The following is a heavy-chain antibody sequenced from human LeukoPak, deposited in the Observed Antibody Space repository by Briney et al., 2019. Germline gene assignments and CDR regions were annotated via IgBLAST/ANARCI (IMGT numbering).Heavy chain of an antibody. D-gene: IGHD3-9*01. Sequence: PGGSLRLSCAASGFTFSSYAMSWVRQAPGKGLEWVSAISGSGGSTYYADSVKGRFTISRDNSKNTLYLQMNSLRAEDTAVYYCATLGKIRYFDWWPFGDDRGYWGQGTLVTVSS. CDR2: ISGSGGST. CDR3: ATLGKIRYFDWWPFGDDRGY. J-gene: IGHJ4*02. V-gene: IGHV3-23*01. CDR1: GFTFSSYA.